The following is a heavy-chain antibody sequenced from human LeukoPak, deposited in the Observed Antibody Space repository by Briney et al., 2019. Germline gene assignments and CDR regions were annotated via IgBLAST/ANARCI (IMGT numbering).Heavy chain of an antibody. CDR2: ISAYNGNT. Sequence: ASVKVSCKASGYTFTSYGISWVRQAPGQGLEWMGWISAYNGNTNYAQKLQGRVTMTTDTSTSTAYMELRSLRSDDTAVYYCARHALTGYSNVISYYYYMDVWGKGTTVTVSS. CDR1: GYTFTSYG. D-gene: IGHD3-9*01. V-gene: IGHV1-18*01. CDR3: ARHALTGYSNVISYYYYMDV. J-gene: IGHJ6*03.